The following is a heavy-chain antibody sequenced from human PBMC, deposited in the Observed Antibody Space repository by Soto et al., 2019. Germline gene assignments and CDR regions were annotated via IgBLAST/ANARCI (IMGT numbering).Heavy chain of an antibody. V-gene: IGHV1-2*02. CDR1: GYTFTGYY. J-gene: IGHJ6*02. CDR3: ARWGQYYDFWSGYYTGLVGHYYGMDV. D-gene: IGHD3-3*01. CDR2: INPNSGGT. Sequence: ASVKVSCKASGYTFTGYYMHWVRQAPGQGLEWMGWINPNSGGTNYAQKFQGRVTMTRDTSISTAYMELSRLRSDDTAVYYCARWGQYYDFWSGYYTGLVGHYYGMDVWGQGTTVTVSS.